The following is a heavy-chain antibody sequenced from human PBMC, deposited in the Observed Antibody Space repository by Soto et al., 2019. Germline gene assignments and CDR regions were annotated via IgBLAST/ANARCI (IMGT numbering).Heavy chain of an antibody. CDR3: ATRYGGNLDY. J-gene: IGHJ4*02. Sequence: SETLSLTCTVSGGSISSYYWIWIRQPPGKGLEWIGYIYYSGSTNYNPSLKSRVTISVDTSKNQFSLKLSSVTAADTAVYYCATRYGGNLDYWGQGTLVTVSS. D-gene: IGHD1-26*01. CDR1: GGSISSYY. CDR2: IYYSGST. V-gene: IGHV4-59*08.